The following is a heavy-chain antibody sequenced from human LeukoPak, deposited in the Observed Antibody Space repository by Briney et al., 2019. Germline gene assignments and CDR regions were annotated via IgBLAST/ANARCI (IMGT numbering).Heavy chain of an antibody. D-gene: IGHD1-7*01. CDR1: GGSFSGYY. V-gene: IGHV4-34*01. CDR2: INHSGST. Sequence: PSETLSLTCAVYGGSFSGYYWSWIRQPPGKGLEWIGEINHSGSTNYNPSLKSRVTISVDTSKNQFSLKLSSVTDADTAVYYCARGGDNWNYGWFDPWGQGTLVTVSS. CDR3: ARGGDNWNYGWFDP. J-gene: IGHJ5*02.